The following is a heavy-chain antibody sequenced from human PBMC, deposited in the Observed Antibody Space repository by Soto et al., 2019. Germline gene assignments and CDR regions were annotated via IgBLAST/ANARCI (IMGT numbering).Heavy chain of an antibody. D-gene: IGHD6-13*01. V-gene: IGHV3-48*02. J-gene: IGHJ4*02. Sequence: PGGSLRLSCVASGFTLNGYAMNWVRQAPGKGLEWVSYISSSSGKIDYADSVKGRFTISRDNAKNSLFLQMNSLRDEDTAVYYCARDPSYGSSWYYYFDYWGQGTPVTVS. CDR1: GFTLNGYA. CDR2: ISSSSGKI. CDR3: ARDPSYGSSWYYYFDY.